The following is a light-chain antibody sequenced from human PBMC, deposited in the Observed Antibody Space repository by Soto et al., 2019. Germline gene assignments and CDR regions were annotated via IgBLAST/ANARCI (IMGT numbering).Light chain of an antibody. Sequence: RTLSLSPGERATLSCRASQTVTSTYLAWYQQKPGQAPRLLIYGASSRATGIPDRFSGSGSGTDFTLTISRLEPEDFAVYYCQQYDTSFTFGPWTEVDIX. CDR3: QQYDTSFT. CDR2: GAS. CDR1: QTVTSTY. V-gene: IGKV3-20*01. J-gene: IGKJ3*01.